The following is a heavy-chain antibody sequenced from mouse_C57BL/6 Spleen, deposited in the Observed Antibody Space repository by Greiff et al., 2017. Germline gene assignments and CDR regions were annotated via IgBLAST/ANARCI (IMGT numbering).Heavy chain of an antibody. V-gene: IGHV14-4*01. CDR1: GFNIKDDY. Sequence: VQLKQSGAELVRPGASVKLSCTASGFNIKDDYMHWVKQRPEQGLEWIGWIDPENGDTEYASKFQGKATITADTSSNTAYLQLSSLTSEDTAVYYCTTWSYGSSYAYYFDYWGQGTTLTVSS. CDR3: TTWSYGSSYAYYFDY. J-gene: IGHJ2*01. CDR2: IDPENGDT. D-gene: IGHD1-1*01.